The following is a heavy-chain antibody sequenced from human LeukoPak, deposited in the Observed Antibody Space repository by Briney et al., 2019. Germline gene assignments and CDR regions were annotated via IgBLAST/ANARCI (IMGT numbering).Heavy chain of an antibody. Sequence: PGGSLRLSCAASGFTFSSYAMSWVRQAPGKGLEWVSAISGSGGSTYYADSVKGRFTISRDNSKNTLYLQMNSLRAEDTAVYYCARSQYSSGWPFDYWGQGTLVTVSS. CDR2: ISGSGGST. CDR3: ARSQYSSGWPFDY. V-gene: IGHV3-23*01. D-gene: IGHD6-19*01. CDR1: GFTFSSYA. J-gene: IGHJ4*02.